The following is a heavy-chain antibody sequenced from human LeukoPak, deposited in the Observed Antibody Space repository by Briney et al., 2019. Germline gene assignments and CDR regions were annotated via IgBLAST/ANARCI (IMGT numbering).Heavy chain of an antibody. CDR3: ARPGGSYGYFDY. J-gene: IGHJ4*03. D-gene: IGHD1-26*01. CDR2: IYHSGST. CDR1: GGSITSSNW. V-gene: IGHV4-4*02. Sequence: SETLSLTCAVSGGSITSSNWWSWVRQPPGKGLEWIGEIYHSGSTNYNPSLKSRVTISADKSKNHFSLKLSSVTAADTAVYYCARPGGSYGYFDYWGQGTLVTVSS.